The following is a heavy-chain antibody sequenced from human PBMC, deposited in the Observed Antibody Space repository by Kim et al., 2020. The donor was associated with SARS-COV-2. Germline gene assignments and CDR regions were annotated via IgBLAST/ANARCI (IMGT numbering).Heavy chain of an antibody. D-gene: IGHD3-22*01. CDR3: AKGDTYYYDSSPYYYYGMDV. V-gene: IGHV3-23*01. Sequence: GGSLRLSCAASGFTFSSYAMSWVRQAPGKGLEWVSAISGSGGSTYYADSVKGRFTISRDNSKNTLYLQMNSLRAEDTAVYYCAKGDTYYYDSSPYYYYGMDVWGQGTTVTVSS. J-gene: IGHJ6*02. CDR2: ISGSGGST. CDR1: GFTFSSYA.